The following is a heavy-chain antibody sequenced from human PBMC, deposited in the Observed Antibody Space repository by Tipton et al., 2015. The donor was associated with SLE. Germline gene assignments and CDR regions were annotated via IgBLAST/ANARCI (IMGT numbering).Heavy chain of an antibody. CDR3: ARDQVGYSGYTSFYYMDV. Sequence: TLSLTCTVSGDSISSGDYFWSWIRQPPGKGLEWIGYIYSRGTTYYNPSLKSRVSISVDTSKNQFSLKLSSVTAADTAVYYCARDQVGYSGYTSFYYMDVWGKGTTVTVSS. J-gene: IGHJ6*03. CDR1: GDSISSGDYF. D-gene: IGHD5-12*01. CDR2: IYSRGTT. V-gene: IGHV4-30-4*01.